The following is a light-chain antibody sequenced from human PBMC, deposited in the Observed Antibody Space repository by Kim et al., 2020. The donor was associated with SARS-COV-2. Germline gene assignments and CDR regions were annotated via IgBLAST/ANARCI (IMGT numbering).Light chain of an antibody. CDR3: SSYTGAGTVV. CDR2: EGS. V-gene: IGLV2-14*02. Sequence: QSALTQPASVSGSPGQSITISCTGTSSDVGSYNLVSWYQQHPGKAPKLMIYEGSKRPSGVSNRFSGSKSGNTASLTISGLQAEDEGDYHCSSYTGAGTVVFGGGTQLTVL. CDR1: SSDVGSYNL. J-gene: IGLJ2*01.